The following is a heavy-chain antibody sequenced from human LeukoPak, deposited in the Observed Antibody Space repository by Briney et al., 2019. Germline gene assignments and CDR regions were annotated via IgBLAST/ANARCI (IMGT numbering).Heavy chain of an antibody. CDR2: IYSGGST. CDR1: GFTVSSNY. Sequence: GGSLRLSCAASGFTVSSNYMSWVRQAPGKGLEWVSVIYSGGSTYYADSVEGRFTISRDNSKNTLYLQMNSLRAEDTAVYYCARVVGATHLDYWGQGTLVTVSS. J-gene: IGHJ4*02. CDR3: ARVVGATHLDY. D-gene: IGHD1-26*01. V-gene: IGHV3-53*01.